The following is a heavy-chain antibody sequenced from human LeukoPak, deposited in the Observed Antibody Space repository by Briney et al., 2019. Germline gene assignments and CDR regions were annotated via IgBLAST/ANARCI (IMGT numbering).Heavy chain of an antibody. CDR3: ARDSYLKLSLEMATINSPRYGMDV. J-gene: IGHJ6*02. V-gene: IGHV1-18*01. D-gene: IGHD5-24*01. CDR1: GYTLTELS. CDR2: ISAYNGNR. Sequence: ASVKVSCKVSGYTLTELSMHWVRQAPGQGLEWMGWISAYNGNRSYTQNLQGRVTITTDTYTRTAYMELRSLRSDDTAVYYCARDSYLKLSLEMATINSPRYGMDVWGQGTTVTVSS.